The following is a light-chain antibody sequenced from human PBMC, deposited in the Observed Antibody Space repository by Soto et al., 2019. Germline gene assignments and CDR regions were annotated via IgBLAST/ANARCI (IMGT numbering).Light chain of an antibody. V-gene: IGKV3-11*01. CDR2: DTS. Sequence: EIVLTQSPATLSLSPGERATLSCRASQSVSSYLAWYQQKPGQAPRLLIYDTSKRATGIPDRFSGSGSGTDFTLTISRLEPEDFAVYYCQQYQNSPRTFGQGTRWIS. CDR1: QSVSSY. J-gene: IGKJ1*01. CDR3: QQYQNSPRT.